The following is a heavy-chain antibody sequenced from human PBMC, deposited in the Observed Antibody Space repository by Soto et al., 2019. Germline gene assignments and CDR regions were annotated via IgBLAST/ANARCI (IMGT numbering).Heavy chain of an antibody. V-gene: IGHV4-30-2*01. CDR2: IYHSGST. D-gene: IGHD3-3*01. CDR3: ARAYYDFWSGYWRWFDP. J-gene: IGHJ5*02. CDR1: GGSISSDGYS. Sequence: PSETLSLTCAVSGGSISSDGYSWSWIRQPPGKGLEWIGCIYHSGSTYYNPSLKSRVTISVDRSKNQFSLKLSSVTAADTAVYYCARAYYDFWSGYWRWFDPWGQGTLVTVS.